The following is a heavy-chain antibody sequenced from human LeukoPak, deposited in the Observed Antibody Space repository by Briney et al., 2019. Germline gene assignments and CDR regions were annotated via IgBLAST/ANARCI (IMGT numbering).Heavy chain of an antibody. CDR2: IIPIFGTA. J-gene: IGHJ4*02. CDR1: GGTFISYA. V-gene: IGHV1-69*13. D-gene: IGHD2-2*02. CDR3: ARDINIEVKKCSSTSCYTTPLGY. Sequence: SVKVSCKASGGTFISYAISWVRQAPGQGLEWMGGIIPIFGTANYAQKFQGRVTITADESTSTAYMELSSLRSEDTAVYYCARDINIEVKKCSSTSCYTTPLGYWGQGTLVTVSS.